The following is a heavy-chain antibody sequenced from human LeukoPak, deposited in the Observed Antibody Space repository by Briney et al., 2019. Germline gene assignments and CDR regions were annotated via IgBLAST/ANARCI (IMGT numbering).Heavy chain of an antibody. CDR1: GFTFSSYS. Sequence: GGSLRLSCAASGFTFSSYSMNWVRQAPGKGLEWVSYISSSSSTIYYADSVKGRFTISRDNAKNSLYLQMNSLRDEDTAVYYCASPPRGYDSSGYPYYWGQGTLVTVSS. V-gene: IGHV3-48*02. J-gene: IGHJ4*02. D-gene: IGHD3-22*01. CDR3: ASPPRGYDSSGYPYY. CDR2: ISSSSSTI.